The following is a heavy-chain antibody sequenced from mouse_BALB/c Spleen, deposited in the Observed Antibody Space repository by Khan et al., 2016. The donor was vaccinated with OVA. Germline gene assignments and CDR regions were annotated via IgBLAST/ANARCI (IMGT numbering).Heavy chain of an antibody. CDR3: TRVYGGDFDY. CDR1: GYSITSDYA. Sequence: EVQLQESGPGLVKPSQSLSLTCTVTGYSITSDYAWNWIRQFPGNKLEWMGFISYSGNPNYNPSLKSRISITRDTSKNQFFLQLKSVTTEDTARYYCTRVYGGDFDYGGQGTTLTVSS. V-gene: IGHV3-2*02. CDR2: ISYSGNP. J-gene: IGHJ2*01. D-gene: IGHD1-1*01.